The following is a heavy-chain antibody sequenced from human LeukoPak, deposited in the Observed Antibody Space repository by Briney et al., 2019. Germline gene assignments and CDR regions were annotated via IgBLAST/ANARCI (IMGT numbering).Heavy chain of an antibody. Sequence: SETLSLTCAVYGGSFSGYYWSWIRQPPGKGLEWIGEINHSGSTHYNPSLKSRVTISVDTSKNQFSLELSSVTAADTAVYYCAAAFDYWGQGTLVTVSS. J-gene: IGHJ4*02. CDR3: AAAFDY. CDR1: GGSFSGYY. D-gene: IGHD6-25*01. V-gene: IGHV4-34*01. CDR2: INHSGST.